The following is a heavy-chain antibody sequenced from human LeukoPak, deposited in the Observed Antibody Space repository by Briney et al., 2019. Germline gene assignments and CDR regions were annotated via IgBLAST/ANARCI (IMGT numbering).Heavy chain of an antibody. CDR3: VRDIAARRIDY. D-gene: IGHD6-6*01. Sequence: GGSLRLSCAASGFTFRSHGMHWVRQTPGKGLEWVAVIWYDGSNKYYAVSVKGRFTISRDNSKNTLYLQMNSLRAEDTAVYYCVRDIAARRIDYWGQGTLVTVSP. V-gene: IGHV3-33*01. J-gene: IGHJ4*02. CDR1: GFTFRSHG. CDR2: IWYDGSNK.